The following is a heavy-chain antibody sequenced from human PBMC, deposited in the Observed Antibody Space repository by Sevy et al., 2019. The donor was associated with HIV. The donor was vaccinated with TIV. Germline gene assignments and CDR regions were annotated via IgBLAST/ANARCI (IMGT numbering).Heavy chain of an antibody. CDR3: ARDATEYTRSSVWFDP. CDR2: ISYTGNT. J-gene: IGHJ5*02. CDR1: GGSISSGNYY. Sequence: SETLSLTYTVSGGSISSGNYYWHWIRQPPGKGLEWIGYISYTGNTYYNPSLKRPVTISVDTSNNQFSLRLTSVTAADTAVYYCARDATEYTRSSVWFDPWGQGTLVTVSS. V-gene: IGHV4-30-4*01. D-gene: IGHD6-6*01.